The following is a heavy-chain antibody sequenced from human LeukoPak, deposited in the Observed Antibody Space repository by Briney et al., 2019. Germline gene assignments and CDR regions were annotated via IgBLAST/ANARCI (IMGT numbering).Heavy chain of an antibody. CDR3: FSALLTSTY. Sequence: PGGSLRLSCAAPGFTVRSDYMSWVRQASGKGLEWVGRIRSKANSYATAYAASVKGRFTISRDDSKNTAYLQMNSLKTEDTAVYYCFSALLTSTYWGQGTLVTVSS. J-gene: IGHJ4*02. CDR1: GFTVRSDY. CDR2: IRSKANSYAT. V-gene: IGHV3-73*01. D-gene: IGHD5/OR15-5a*01.